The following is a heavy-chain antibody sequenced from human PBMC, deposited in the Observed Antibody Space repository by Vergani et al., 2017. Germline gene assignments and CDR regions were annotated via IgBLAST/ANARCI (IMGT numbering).Heavy chain of an antibody. D-gene: IGHD3-9*01. CDR1: GGSISSYY. CDR3: ASDTYDILTGYAFDP. V-gene: IGHV4-59*01. Sequence: QVQLQESGPGLVKPSETLSLTCTVSGGSISSYYWSWIRQPPGKGLEWIGYIYYSGSTNYNPSLKSRVTISVDTSKNQFSLKLSSVTAADTAVYSCASDTYDILTGYAFDPWGQGTLVTVSS. CDR2: IYYSGST. J-gene: IGHJ5*02.